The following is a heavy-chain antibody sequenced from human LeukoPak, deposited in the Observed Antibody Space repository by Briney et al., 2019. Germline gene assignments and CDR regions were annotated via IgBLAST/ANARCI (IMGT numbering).Heavy chain of an antibody. Sequence: PGGSRRLSCAAAGFTFTDYSMNWVRQAPGKGLEWVSTISSDSGHIYYADSVKGRFTISRDNAENSLYLQINSLRAEDTAVYYCATSRYDILTGSYGMDVWGQGTTVTVSS. V-gene: IGHV3-21*01. CDR1: GFTFTDYS. CDR3: ATSRYDILTGSYGMDV. D-gene: IGHD3-9*01. CDR2: ISSDSGHI. J-gene: IGHJ6*02.